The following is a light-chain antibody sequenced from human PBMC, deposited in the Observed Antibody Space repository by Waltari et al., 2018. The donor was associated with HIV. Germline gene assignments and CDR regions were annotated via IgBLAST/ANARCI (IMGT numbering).Light chain of an antibody. V-gene: IGLV1-47*01. CDR2: RNN. CDR3: AAWDDNLSGWV. CDR1: SSNIGSNY. Sequence: QSVLTQPPSASGTPGQSVTISCSGSSSNIGSNYVYWYQQLPGTAPKLLIYRNNQRPSGVPDRFPGFKSGTSASLAISGLRSEDEADYYCAAWDDNLSGWVFGGGSKLTIL. J-gene: IGLJ3*02.